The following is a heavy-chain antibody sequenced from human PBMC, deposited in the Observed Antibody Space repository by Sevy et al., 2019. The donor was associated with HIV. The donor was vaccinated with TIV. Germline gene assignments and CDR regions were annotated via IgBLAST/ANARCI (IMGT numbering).Heavy chain of an antibody. CDR3: ARLEQRHCNGARCYPFDY. V-gene: IGHV5-51*01. J-gene: IGHJ4*02. Sequence: GEALKISCEGSGYSFTTYWIGWVRQIPGKGLEWMGDIYPDDSDTRYNPSFPGQVTISADQSVNTAYLEWSRLKALDAAIYYCARLEQRHCNGARCYPFDYWGQGTLVTVSS. D-gene: IGHD2-15*01. CDR1: GYSFTTYW. CDR2: IYPDDSDT.